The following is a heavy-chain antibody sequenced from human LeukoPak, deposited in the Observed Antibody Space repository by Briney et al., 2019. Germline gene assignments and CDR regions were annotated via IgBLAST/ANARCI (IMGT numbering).Heavy chain of an antibody. J-gene: IGHJ3*02. CDR1: GFTFSSYA. CDR3: AKARTSYLWFGEFPSDAFDI. CDR2: ISGSGGST. D-gene: IGHD3-10*01. Sequence: GGSLRLSCAASGFTFSSYAMSWVRQAPGKGLEWVSAISGSGGSTYYADSVKGRFTISRDNSKNTLYLQMNSLRAEDTAVYYCAKARTSYLWFGEFPSDAFDIWAKGQWSPSLQ. V-gene: IGHV3-23*01.